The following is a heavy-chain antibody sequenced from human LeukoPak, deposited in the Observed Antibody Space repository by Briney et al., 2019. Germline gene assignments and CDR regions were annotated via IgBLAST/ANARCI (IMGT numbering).Heavy chain of an antibody. CDR3: ARDRHGSGSAHSFDP. CDR1: GGSIGIYY. J-gene: IGHJ5*02. V-gene: IGHV4-59*01. D-gene: IGHD3-10*01. CDR2: IYSTGST. Sequence: SETLSLTCTVSGGSIGIYYWSWIRQPPGKGLEWIGYIYSTGSTNYNPSLKSRVTISVDTSKNQFSLKLSSVTAADTAVYYCARDRHGSGSAHSFDPWGQGTLVTVSS.